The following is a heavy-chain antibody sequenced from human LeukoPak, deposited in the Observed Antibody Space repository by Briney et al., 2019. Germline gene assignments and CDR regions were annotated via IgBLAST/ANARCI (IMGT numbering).Heavy chain of an antibody. Sequence: PGGSLRLSCAASGFTFSSYAMSRVRQAPGKGLEWVSAISGSGVSTYYADSVKGRFTISRDNSKNTLYLQMNSLRAEDTAVYYCAKDVESGYDYYYYYGMDVWGQGTTVTVSS. CDR1: GFTFSSYA. D-gene: IGHD5-12*01. J-gene: IGHJ6*02. V-gene: IGHV3-23*01. CDR3: AKDVESGYDYYYYYGMDV. CDR2: ISGSGVST.